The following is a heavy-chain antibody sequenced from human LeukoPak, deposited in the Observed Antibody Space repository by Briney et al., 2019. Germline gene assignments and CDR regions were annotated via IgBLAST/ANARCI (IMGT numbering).Heavy chain of an antibody. V-gene: IGHV5-51*01. CDR3: ARLLIAMTDY. J-gene: IGHJ4*02. Sequence: GESLQISCKGSGYTFTSYWIGWVRQLPGKGLEWMGIIYPADAETRYSPSFQGQVTISADKSTSTAYLQWNGLRASDTAIYYCARLLIAMTDYWGQGTLVTVSS. D-gene: IGHD5-18*01. CDR1: GYTFTSYW. CDR2: IYPADAET.